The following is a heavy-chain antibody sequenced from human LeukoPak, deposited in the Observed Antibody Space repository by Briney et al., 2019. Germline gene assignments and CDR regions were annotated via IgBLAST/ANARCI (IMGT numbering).Heavy chain of an antibody. CDR3: ARVSGYRTYFDY. V-gene: IGHV3-33*01. CDR2: IWYDGSNK. D-gene: IGHD3-22*01. Sequence: GRSLRLSCAASGFTFSSYGMHWVRQAPGKGLEWVAVIWYDGSNKYYADSVKGRFTISRDNSKNTLYLQMNSPRAEDTAVYYCARVSGYRTYFDYWGQGTLVTVSS. J-gene: IGHJ4*02. CDR1: GFTFSSYG.